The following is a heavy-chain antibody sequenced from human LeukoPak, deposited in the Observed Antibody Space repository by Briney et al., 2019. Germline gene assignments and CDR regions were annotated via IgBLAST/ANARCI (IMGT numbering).Heavy chain of an antibody. CDR2: ISAYNGNT. CDR1: GYTFTNFY. J-gene: IGHJ5*02. V-gene: IGHV1-18*04. CDR3: AIDPQRGIAARPPAWGFDP. D-gene: IGHD6-6*01. Sequence: ASVKVSCKASGYTFTNFYIHWVRQAPGQGLEWMGWISAYNGNTNYAQKLQGRVTMTTDTSTSTAYMELRSLRSDDTAVYYCAIDPQRGIAARPPAWGFDPWGQGTLVTVSS.